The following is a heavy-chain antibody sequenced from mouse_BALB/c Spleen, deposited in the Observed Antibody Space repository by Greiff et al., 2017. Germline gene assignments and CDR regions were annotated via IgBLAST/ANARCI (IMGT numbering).Heavy chain of an antibody. CDR2: IRSKSNNYAT. CDR1: GFTFNTNA. J-gene: IGHJ1*01. Sequence: EVQLVETGGGLVQPKGSLKLSCAASGFTFNTNAMNWVRQAPGKGLEWVARIRSKSNNYATYYADSVKDRFTISRDDSQSMLYLQMNNLKTEDTAMYYCVRDRWSSTGIWYFDVWGAGTTVTVSS. CDR3: VRDRWSSTGIWYFDV. D-gene: IGHD4-1*02. V-gene: IGHV10S3*01.